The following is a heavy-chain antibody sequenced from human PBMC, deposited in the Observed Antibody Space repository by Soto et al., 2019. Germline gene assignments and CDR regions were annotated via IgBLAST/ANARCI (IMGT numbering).Heavy chain of an antibody. CDR2: ISYDERKT. CDR1: GFTFRNFD. J-gene: IGHJ4*02. CDR3: ATAIPRWATRPGAY. V-gene: IGHV3-30*03. D-gene: IGHD5-12*01. Sequence: QVQLVESGGGVVQPGRSLRLSCAASGFTFRNFDMHWVRQAPGKGLEWVALISYDERKTFYADSVKGRFTISRDNSENTLLLQMSRLRGDDSAVYFWATAIPRWATRPGAYWGQGTLVTVSS.